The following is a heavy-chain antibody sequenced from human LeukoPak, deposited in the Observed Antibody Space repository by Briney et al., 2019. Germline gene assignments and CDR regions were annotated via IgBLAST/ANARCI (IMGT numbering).Heavy chain of an antibody. J-gene: IGHJ3*01. CDR2: IRPDGHT. D-gene: IGHD5-12*01. V-gene: IGHV4-4*07. CDR3: ARQVATKGEWAFDV. CDR1: GGSISSYY. Sequence: SETLSLTCTVSGGSISSYYWNWIRQPAGKGLEWMASIRPDGHTYTNSSLRHQLTISADMSRNEFSLKLNSLTAADTAVYYCARQVATKGEWAFDVWGQGTVVTVSS.